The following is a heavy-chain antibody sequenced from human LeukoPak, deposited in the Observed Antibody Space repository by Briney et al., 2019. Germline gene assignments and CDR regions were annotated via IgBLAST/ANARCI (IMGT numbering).Heavy chain of an antibody. CDR2: INAGTGST. Sequence: ASVKVSCKASGYTFTNYAMHWVRQAPGQRLEWMGWINAGTGSTQYSQKFQGRVTITRDTSASAAYMELNSLRSEDTAVYYCARVHYDILTVDAFDIWGQGTMVTVSS. V-gene: IGHV1-3*01. CDR1: GYTFTNYA. CDR3: ARVHYDILTVDAFDI. D-gene: IGHD3-9*01. J-gene: IGHJ3*02.